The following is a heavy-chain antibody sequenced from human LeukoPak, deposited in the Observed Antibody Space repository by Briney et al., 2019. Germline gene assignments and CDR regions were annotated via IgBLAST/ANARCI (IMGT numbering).Heavy chain of an antibody. Sequence: PGRSLRLSCSASGSTFDDYAVGWFRQAPGKGLEWVGFIRSKAFGGTPEYAASVRGRFTISRDDSKSIAYLQMNSLKTEDTAVYYCTRNTVTVHFDYWSQGTLVTVSS. J-gene: IGHJ4*02. CDR2: IRSKAFGGTP. CDR1: GSTFDDYA. D-gene: IGHD4-17*01. V-gene: IGHV3-49*03. CDR3: TRNTVTVHFDY.